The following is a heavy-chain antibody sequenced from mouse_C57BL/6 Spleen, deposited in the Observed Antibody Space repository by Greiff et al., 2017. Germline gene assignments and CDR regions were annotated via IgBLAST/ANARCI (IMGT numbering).Heavy chain of an antibody. V-gene: IGHV14-3*01. CDR1: GFNIKNTY. Sequence: VQLKESVAELVRPGASVKLSCTASGFNIKNTYMHWVKQRHEQGLEWIGRLDPANGNTKYAPKFQGKATITADTSSNTAYLQLSSLTSEDTAIYYCASSHGTGYAMDDWGQGTSVTVSS. CDR3: ASSHGTGYAMDD. D-gene: IGHD3-3*01. J-gene: IGHJ4*01. CDR2: LDPANGNT.